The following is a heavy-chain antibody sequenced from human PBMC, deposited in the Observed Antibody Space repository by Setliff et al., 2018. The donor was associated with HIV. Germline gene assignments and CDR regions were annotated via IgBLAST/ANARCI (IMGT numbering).Heavy chain of an antibody. D-gene: IGHD5-18*01. J-gene: IGHJ4*02. CDR1: GGSISSSSYY. Sequence: PSETLSLTCTVSGGSISSSSYYWGWIRQPPGKGLEWIGSIYYSGSTYYNPSLKTRVTISVDTSKNQFSLKLSSVTAADTAVYYCARLLDVDTDMVTGYYFDSWGQGTLVTVSS. CDR2: IYYSGST. CDR3: ARLLDVDTDMVTGYYFDS. V-gene: IGHV4-39*07.